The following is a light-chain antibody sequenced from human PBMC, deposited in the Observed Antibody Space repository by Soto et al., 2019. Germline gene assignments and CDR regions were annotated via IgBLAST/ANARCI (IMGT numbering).Light chain of an antibody. CDR2: KAS. Sequence: DIQMTQSPSTLSASVGDRVTITCRASQSIRSWLAWYQQKPGKAPKLLIYKASSLESGVPSRFSGNKSGTEFTLTISSLLPDDFATYYCQQYNSYSPTFGQGTRVDIK. CDR3: QQYNSYSPT. CDR1: QSIRSW. J-gene: IGKJ1*01. V-gene: IGKV1-5*03.